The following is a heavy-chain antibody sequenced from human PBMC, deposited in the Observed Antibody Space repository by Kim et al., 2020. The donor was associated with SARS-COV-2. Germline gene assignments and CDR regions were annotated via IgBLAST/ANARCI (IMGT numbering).Heavy chain of an antibody. V-gene: IGHV3-33*08. Sequence: GGSLRLSCAASGFTFSSYGMHWVRQAPGKGLEWVAVIWYDGSNKYYADSVKGRFTISRDNSKNTLYLQMNSLRAEDTAVYYCARDSYYYDSSGYYYSPWYYYGRDVWGRGTAVRVSS. D-gene: IGHD3-22*01. J-gene: IGHJ6*02. CDR3: ARDSYYYDSSGYYYSPWYYYGRDV. CDR2: IWYDGSNK. CDR1: GFTFSSYG.